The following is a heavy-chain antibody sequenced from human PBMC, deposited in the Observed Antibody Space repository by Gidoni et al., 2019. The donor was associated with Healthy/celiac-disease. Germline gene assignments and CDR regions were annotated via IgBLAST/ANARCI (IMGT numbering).Heavy chain of an antibody. CDR2: IFSNDEK. Sequence: QVTLKESGPVLVKPTETLTLTCTFSGFSLITARMGVGWIRQPPGKALEWLAHIFSNDEKPYSTSLKSRLTISKDTSKSQVVLTMTHMDPVDTATYYCARIPVTYYYYGMDVWGQGTPVTVSS. D-gene: IGHD4-4*01. V-gene: IGHV2-26*01. J-gene: IGHJ6*02. CDR3: ARIPVTYYYYGMDV. CDR1: GFSLITARMG.